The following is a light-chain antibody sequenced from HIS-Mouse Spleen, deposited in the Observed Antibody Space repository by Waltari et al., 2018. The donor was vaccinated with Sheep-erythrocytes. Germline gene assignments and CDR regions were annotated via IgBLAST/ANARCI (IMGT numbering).Light chain of an antibody. Sequence: SHELTHPPSVSVSPGQTARITCAGDSLPKKYPYLYQQKSGQAPVLVIYEDSKRPSGIPERFSGSISGTMATLTIRGAQVEDEADYYCHSTDSSGNHRVFGGGTKLTVL. V-gene: IGLV3-10*01. CDR3: HSTDSSGNHRV. CDR1: SLPKKY. J-gene: IGLJ2*01. CDR2: EDS.